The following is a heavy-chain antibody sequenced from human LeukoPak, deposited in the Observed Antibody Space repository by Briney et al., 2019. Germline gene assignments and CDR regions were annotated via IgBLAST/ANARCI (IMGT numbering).Heavy chain of an antibody. V-gene: IGHV1-18*01. CDR1: GYTFTSYG. CDR2: INPYNGNT. CDR3: ARSAEYYDFWSGYSEGPYYYYGMDV. D-gene: IGHD3-3*01. J-gene: IGHJ6*02. Sequence: GASVKVSCKASGYTFTSYGISWVRQAPGQGLEWMGWINPYNGNTNYAQKLQGRVTMTTDTSTSTAYMELRSLRSDDTDVYYCARSAEYYDFWSGYSEGPYYYYGMDVWGQGTTVTVSS.